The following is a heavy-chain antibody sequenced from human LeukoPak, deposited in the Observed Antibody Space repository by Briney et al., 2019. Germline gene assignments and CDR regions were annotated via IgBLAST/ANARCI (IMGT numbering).Heavy chain of an antibody. CDR1: GFTFSSYA. CDR2: ISGSGGST. J-gene: IGHJ4*02. V-gene: IGHV3-23*01. CDR3: AKAFRGVPAAGLDY. Sequence: GGSLRLSCAASGFTFSSYAMSWVRQAPGKGLEWVSAISGSGGSTYYADSVKGRFTISRDNSKNTLYLQMNSLRAEDTAVYYCAKAFRGVPAAGLDYWGQGTLVTVSS. D-gene: IGHD2-2*01.